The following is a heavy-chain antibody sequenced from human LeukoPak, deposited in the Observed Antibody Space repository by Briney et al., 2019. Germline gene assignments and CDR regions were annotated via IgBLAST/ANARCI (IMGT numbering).Heavy chain of an antibody. Sequence: GGSLRLSCAASGFTFSNYWMNWVRQTPGKGLEWVANMKQEGSEKYCVDCVKGRFTISRDNAKNSLYLQINSLRAEDTAVYYCARGPNYGSRSDYFDYWGQGTLVTVSS. D-gene: IGHD3-10*01. V-gene: IGHV3-7*03. CDR1: GFTFSNYW. CDR3: ARGPNYGSRSDYFDY. J-gene: IGHJ4*02. CDR2: MKQEGSEK.